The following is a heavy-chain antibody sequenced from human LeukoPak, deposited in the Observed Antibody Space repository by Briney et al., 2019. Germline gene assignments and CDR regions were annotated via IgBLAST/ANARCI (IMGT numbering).Heavy chain of an antibody. Sequence: SETLSLTCAVYGGSFSGYYWNWIRQPLGKGLEWVGEINHSGSTNYISSLKSRVTISIDTSKNQFSLKMSSVTAADTAVYYCARGLMGAGSSGAFDIWGQGTLVTVSS. V-gene: IGHV4-34*01. CDR2: INHSGST. CDR3: ARGLMGAGSSGAFDI. CDR1: GGSFSGYY. J-gene: IGHJ3*02. D-gene: IGHD1-26*01.